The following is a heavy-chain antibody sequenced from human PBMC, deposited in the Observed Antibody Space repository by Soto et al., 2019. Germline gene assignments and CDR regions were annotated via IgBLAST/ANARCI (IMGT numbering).Heavy chain of an antibody. J-gene: IGHJ6*02. CDR3: ARDFALRFLEWSLSSYAYYYYYYGMDV. CDR1: GYTFTSYY. Sequence: ASLKVSCKASGYTFTSYYMHWVRQAPGQGHEWMGIINPSGGSTSYAQKFQGRVTMTRDTSTSTVYMELSSLRSEDTAVYYCARDFALRFLEWSLSSYAYYYYYYGMDVWGQGTTVTVSS. V-gene: IGHV1-46*01. CDR2: INPSGGST. D-gene: IGHD3-3*01.